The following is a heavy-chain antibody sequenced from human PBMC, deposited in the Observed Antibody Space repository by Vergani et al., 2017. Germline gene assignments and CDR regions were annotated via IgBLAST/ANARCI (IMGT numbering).Heavy chain of an antibody. CDR2: ISCSGGST. Sequence: EVQLLESGGGLVQPGGSLRLSCAASGFPFSSYAMSWVRQAPGKGLEWVSAISCSGGSTYYADSVKGRFTISRDNSKNPLYLQMNSLRAEDTAVYYCAKYVIRRDRGYDYWGQRTLVTVSS. D-gene: IGHD3-22*01. CDR3: AKYVIRRDRGYDY. J-gene: IGHJ4*02. V-gene: IGHV3-23*01. CDR1: GFPFSSYA.